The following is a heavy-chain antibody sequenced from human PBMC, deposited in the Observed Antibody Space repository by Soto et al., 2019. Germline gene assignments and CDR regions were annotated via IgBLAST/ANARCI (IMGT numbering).Heavy chain of an antibody. J-gene: IGHJ4*02. Sequence: EVQLVESGGGLVQPGGSLRLSCAASGFTFSTYWMHWVRQAPGKGLVWVSRINSDGSRTTYADSVKGRFTISRDNAKNNLYQQMNSLRVEDTAVDDCARVPTGGDDFSLDDYWGQGTLVTVSS. CDR1: GFTFSTYW. CDR3: ARVPTGGDDFSLDDY. D-gene: IGHD5-12*01. V-gene: IGHV3-74*01. CDR2: INSDGSRT.